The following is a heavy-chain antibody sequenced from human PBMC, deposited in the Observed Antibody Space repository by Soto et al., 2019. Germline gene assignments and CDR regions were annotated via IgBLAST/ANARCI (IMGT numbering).Heavy chain of an antibody. D-gene: IGHD2-21*02. CDR3: ASQSYCGGDCLAWFDP. CDR1: GGTFSSYA. V-gene: IGHV1-69*01. J-gene: IGHJ5*02. Sequence: QVQLVQSGAEVQKPGSSVKVSCKASGGTFSSYAISWVRQAPGQGLEWMGGIIPIFGTANYAQKFQGRVTITADESTRTASMELSSVRSGDTAVYYCASQSYCGGDCLAWFDPWGQGTLVTVSS. CDR2: IIPIFGTA.